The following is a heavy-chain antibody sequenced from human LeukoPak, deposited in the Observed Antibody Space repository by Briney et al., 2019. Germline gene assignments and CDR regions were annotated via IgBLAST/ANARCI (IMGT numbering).Heavy chain of an antibody. Sequence: ASVKVSCKASGYTFTSYGISWVRQAPGQGLEWMGWISAYNGNTNYAQKLQGRVTMTTDTSTSTAYMELRSLRSDDTAVYYCARDMGEYDILTGYYKVGYYYYGMDVWGQGTTVTVSS. CDR1: GYTFTSYG. D-gene: IGHD3-9*01. J-gene: IGHJ6*02. V-gene: IGHV1-18*01. CDR3: ARDMGEYDILTGYYKVGYYYYGMDV. CDR2: ISAYNGNT.